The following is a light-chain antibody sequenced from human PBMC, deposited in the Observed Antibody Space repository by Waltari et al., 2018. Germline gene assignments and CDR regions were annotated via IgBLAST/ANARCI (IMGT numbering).Light chain of an antibody. V-gene: IGKV1-5*03. CDR3: QQYDSYSGT. J-gene: IGKJ1*01. CDR2: KAS. CDR1: QSISSW. Sequence: DIQMTQSPSTLSASVADRVTITCRASQSISSWLAWYQQKPGKAPNLLIYKASRLESGVPSRFSGSGSGTEFTLTISSLQPDDFATYYCQQYDSYSGTFGQGTKVDIK.